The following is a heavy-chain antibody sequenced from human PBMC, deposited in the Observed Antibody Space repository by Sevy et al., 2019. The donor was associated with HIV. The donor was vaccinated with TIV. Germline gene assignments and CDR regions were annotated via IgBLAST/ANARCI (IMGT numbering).Heavy chain of an antibody. CDR3: ARGGYYYDNAAYYALDS. D-gene: IGHD3-22*01. V-gene: IGHV3-33*01. Sequence: GGSLRLSCAATGFTFSNYAMHWVRQAPGKGMEWVAIIWSDGAYQYHGDSVKDRFTISRDNSKNTVYLQVNNVRVEDTAVYYCARGGYYYDNAAYYALDSWGQGTLVTGSS. J-gene: IGHJ4*02. CDR2: IWSDGAYQ. CDR1: GFTFSNYA.